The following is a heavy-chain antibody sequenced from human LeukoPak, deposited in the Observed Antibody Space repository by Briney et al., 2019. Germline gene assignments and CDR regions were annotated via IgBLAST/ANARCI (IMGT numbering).Heavy chain of an antibody. Sequence: GSVKVSCKASGYTFTGYYMHWVRQAPGQGLEWMGWINPNSGGTNYAQKFQGRVTMTRDTSISTAYMELSRLRSDDTAVYYCARNGFCSSPSCFSSFNYWGQGPLVTVPS. D-gene: IGHD2-2*03. J-gene: IGHJ4*02. V-gene: IGHV1-2*02. CDR2: INPNSGGT. CDR3: ARNGFCSSPSCFSSFNY. CDR1: GYTFTGYY.